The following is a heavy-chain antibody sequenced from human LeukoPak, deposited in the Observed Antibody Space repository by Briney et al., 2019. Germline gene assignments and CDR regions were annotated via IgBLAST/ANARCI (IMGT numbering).Heavy chain of an antibody. V-gene: IGHV3-11*01. J-gene: IGHJ4*02. CDR3: AKELSGGYTWNYRY. Sequence: GGSLRLSCAASGFTFSDYYMSWIRQAPGKGLEWVSYISSSGSTIYYADSVKGRFTISRHNAKNSLYLQMNSLRAEDTAVYYCAKELSGGYTWNYRYWGQGTLVTVSS. CDR2: ISSSGSTI. CDR1: GFTFSDYY. D-gene: IGHD1-7*01.